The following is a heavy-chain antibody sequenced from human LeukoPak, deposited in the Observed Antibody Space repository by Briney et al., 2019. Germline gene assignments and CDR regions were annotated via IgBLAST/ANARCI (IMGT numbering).Heavy chain of an antibody. Sequence: GGSLRLSCAASGFTFSSYGMHWVRQAPGKGLEWVAVISYDGSNKYYADSVKGRFTISRDNSRNTLYLQMNSLRAEDTAVYYCAKDLGYWGQGTLVTVSS. CDR2: ISYDGSNK. V-gene: IGHV3-30*18. J-gene: IGHJ4*02. CDR3: AKDLGY. CDR1: GFTFSSYG.